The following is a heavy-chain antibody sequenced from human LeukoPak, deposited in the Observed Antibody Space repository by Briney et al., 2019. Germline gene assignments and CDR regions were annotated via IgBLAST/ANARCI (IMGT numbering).Heavy chain of an antibody. J-gene: IGHJ4*02. D-gene: IGHD3-16*01. CDR2: IHFSGSA. Sequence: MPSETLSLTCTVSSGSIISDNSFWTWIRQPPGKGLEWVGYIHFSGSAHYHPSLKSRASISRDTSENQFSLKLTSVTAADAAVYYCARALLASTYDYIWGSSELPPRNYYIDSWGQGALVTVSS. CDR3: ARALLASTYDYIWGSSELPPRNYYIDS. V-gene: IGHV4-30-4*01. CDR1: SGSIISDNSF.